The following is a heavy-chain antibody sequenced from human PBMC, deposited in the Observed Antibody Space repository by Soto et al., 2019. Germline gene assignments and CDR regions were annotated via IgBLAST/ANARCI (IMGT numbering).Heavy chain of an antibody. Sequence: QVQLVQSGAEVKKPGASVKVSCKTSGYTFPRYALHWVRQAPGQRLEWMGWINPANGNTKYSQKSQGRGTFTRDTSTSTAYMELSSLISEDTALYYCARRGALTSYFFGYYFDYWGQGTLVTAAS. J-gene: IGHJ4*01. D-gene: IGHD3-9*01. CDR2: INPANGNT. V-gene: IGHV1-3*01. CDR1: GYTFPRYA. CDR3: ARRGALTSYFFGYYFDY.